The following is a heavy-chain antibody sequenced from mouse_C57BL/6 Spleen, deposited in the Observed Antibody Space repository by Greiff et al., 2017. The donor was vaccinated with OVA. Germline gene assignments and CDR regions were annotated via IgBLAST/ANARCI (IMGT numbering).Heavy chain of an antibody. CDR3: ARRDVGDY. Sequence: VQLQESGAELVRPGTSVQVSCKASGYAFTNYLIEWVKQRPGQGLEWIGVINPGSGGTNYNEKFKGKATLTAEKSSSTAYMQLSSLTSEDSAVYFCARRDVGDYWGQGTTLTVSS. CDR2: INPGSGGT. V-gene: IGHV1-54*01. J-gene: IGHJ2*01. D-gene: IGHD3-3*01. CDR1: GYAFTNYL.